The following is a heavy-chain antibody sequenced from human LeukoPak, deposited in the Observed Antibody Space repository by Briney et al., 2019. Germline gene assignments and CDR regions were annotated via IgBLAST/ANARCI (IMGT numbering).Heavy chain of an antibody. D-gene: IGHD3-22*01. Sequence: ASVKVSCKASGYTFTGYYMHWVRQAPGQGLEWMGRINPNSGGTNYAQKFQGRVTMTRDTSISTAYMELSRLRSDDTAVHYCARGDYYDSSGYYHDAFDIWGQGTMVTVSS. CDR3: ARGDYYDSSGYYHDAFDI. V-gene: IGHV1-2*06. CDR2: INPNSGGT. J-gene: IGHJ3*02. CDR1: GYTFTGYY.